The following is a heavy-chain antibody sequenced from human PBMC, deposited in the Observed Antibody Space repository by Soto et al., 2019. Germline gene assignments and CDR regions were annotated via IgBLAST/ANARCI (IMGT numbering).Heavy chain of an antibody. D-gene: IGHD3-3*01. CDR3: ARVQIQLFWSGIYYYYGMDV. J-gene: IGHJ6*02. CDR2: IFSNDEK. CDR1: GFSLSNARMG. V-gene: IGHV2-26*01. Sequence: QVTLKESGPVLVKPTETLTLTCTVSGFSLSNARMGVSWIRQPPGKALEWLAHIFSNDEKSYSTSLKSRLTISKDTSKSHVVLTMTNMDPVDTATYYCARVQIQLFWSGIYYYYGMDVWGQGTTVTVSS.